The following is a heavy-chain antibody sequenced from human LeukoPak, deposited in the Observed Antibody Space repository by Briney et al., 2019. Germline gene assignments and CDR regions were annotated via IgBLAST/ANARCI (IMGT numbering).Heavy chain of an antibody. Sequence: ASVKVSCKTPGDTFNNSAISWVRQAPGQGLEWLGGIMPLFGTAGYAQKFQGRVTITKDESTRTVYLELTSLTSDDTAVYYCARDVHGDHGSGWFDPWGQGTPVSVSS. CDR3: ARDVHGDHGSGWFDP. J-gene: IGHJ5*02. CDR1: GDTFNNSA. D-gene: IGHD2-21*02. CDR2: IMPLFGTA. V-gene: IGHV1-69*05.